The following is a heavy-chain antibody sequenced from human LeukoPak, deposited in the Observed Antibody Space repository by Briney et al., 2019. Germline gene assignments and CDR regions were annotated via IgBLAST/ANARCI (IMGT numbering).Heavy chain of an antibody. CDR2: IKEDGSDK. CDR3: AKDPGDKAVDRWFDP. J-gene: IGHJ5*02. V-gene: IGHV3-7*03. CDR1: GFSFTTYW. Sequence: GGSLRLSCAATGFSFTTYWMSWVRQAPGKGLEWVANIKEDGSDKYYVDSVKGRFSISRDNAKNPLYLQMSSLRAEDTAVYYCAKDPGDKAVDRWFDPWGQGTLVTVS. D-gene: IGHD6-19*01.